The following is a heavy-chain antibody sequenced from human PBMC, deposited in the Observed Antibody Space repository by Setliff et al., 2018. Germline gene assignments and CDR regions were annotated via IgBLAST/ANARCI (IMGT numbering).Heavy chain of an antibody. CDR1: GGSFSGYY. CDR3: VRVPNFWSGYSDY. CDR2: INHSGST. Sequence: SETLSLTCAVYGGSFSGYYWSWIRQPPGKGLEWIGEINHSGSTNYNPSLKSRVTISVDTSKNQFSLKLSSVTAADTAVYYCVRVPNFWSGYSDYWGQGTLVTVS. D-gene: IGHD3-3*01. V-gene: IGHV4-34*01. J-gene: IGHJ4*02.